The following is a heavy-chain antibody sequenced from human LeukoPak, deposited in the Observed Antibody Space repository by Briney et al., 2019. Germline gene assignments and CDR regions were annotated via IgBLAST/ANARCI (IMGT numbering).Heavy chain of an antibody. V-gene: IGHV3-23*01. CDR2: ISGSGGST. CDR1: GFTFANYA. CDR3: AKAPPSTVTTIDY. J-gene: IGHJ4*02. Sequence: GGSLRLSCAASGFTFANYAMSWVRQAPGKGLEWVSAISGSGGSTYYADSVKGRFTISRDNSKNTLYLQMNSLRAEDTAVYYCAKAPPSTVTTIDYWGQGTLVTVSS. D-gene: IGHD4-17*01.